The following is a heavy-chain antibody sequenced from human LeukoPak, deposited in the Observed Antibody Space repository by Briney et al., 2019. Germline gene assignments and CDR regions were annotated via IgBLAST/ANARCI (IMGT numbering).Heavy chain of an antibody. J-gene: IGHJ5*02. D-gene: IGHD6-6*01. V-gene: IGHV4-30-2*01. CDR3: ARGSIAARPEGWFDP. Sequence: SQTLSLTCAVSGGSISSGGYSWSWIRQPPGKGLEWIGNIYHSGSTYYNPSLKSRVTISVDRSKNQFSLKLSSVTAADTAVYYCARGSIAARPEGWFDPWGQGTLVTVSS. CDR2: IYHSGST. CDR1: GGSISSGGYS.